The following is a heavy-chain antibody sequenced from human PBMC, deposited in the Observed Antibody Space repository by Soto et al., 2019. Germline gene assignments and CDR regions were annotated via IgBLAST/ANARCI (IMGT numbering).Heavy chain of an antibody. J-gene: IGHJ6*03. CDR2: IKQDGSKK. CDR1: GFTFSSYW. Sequence: GGSLRLSCAASGFTFSSYWMSWVRQAPGKGLEWVANIKQDGSKKYYVDSVKGRFTISRDNAKNSLYLQMNSLRAEDTAVYYCARARQAQYYYYYMDVWGKGTTVTVSS. V-gene: IGHV3-7*01. CDR3: ARARQAQYYYYYMDV.